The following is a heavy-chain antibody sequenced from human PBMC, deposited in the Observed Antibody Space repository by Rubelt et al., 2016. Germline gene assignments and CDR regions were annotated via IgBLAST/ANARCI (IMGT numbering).Heavy chain of an antibody. V-gene: IGHV4-31*02. CDR3: ARDLRYCSSTSCYTLYWYYYGMDV. CDR2: IYHNGRA. J-gene: IGHJ6*02. Sequence: GTGLEWVGYIYHNGRAFYNPSLKSRVIISVDTSKNRFSLKLSSLTAADTAVYYCARDLRYCSSTSCYTLYWYYYGMDVWGQGTTVTVSS. D-gene: IGHD2-2*02.